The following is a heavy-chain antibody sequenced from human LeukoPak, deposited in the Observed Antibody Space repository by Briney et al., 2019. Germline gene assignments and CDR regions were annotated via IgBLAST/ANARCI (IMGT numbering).Heavy chain of an antibody. V-gene: IGHV4-34*01. CDR3: ASPEGLTGVDY. CDR1: GGSFSGYY. Sequence: SETLSLTCAVYGGSFSGYYWSWIRQPPGKGLEWIGEINHSGSTNYNPSLKSRVTISVDTSKNQFSLKLSSVTAADTAVYYCASPEGLTGVDYWGQGTLVTVSS. CDR2: INHSGST. J-gene: IGHJ4*02. D-gene: IGHD1-20*01.